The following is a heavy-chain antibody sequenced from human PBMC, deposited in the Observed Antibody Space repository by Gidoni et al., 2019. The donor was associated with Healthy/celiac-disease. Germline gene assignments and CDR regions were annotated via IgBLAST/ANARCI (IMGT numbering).Heavy chain of an antibody. J-gene: IGHJ6*02. D-gene: IGHD3-10*01. Sequence: EVQLVQPGAEVHKPGEPLKLPCKGSGYRFTSYWFGWVRPMPGKGLEWMGIIYPGDSDTRYSPSFQGQVTISADKSISTAYLQGSSLKASDTAMYYCARCNGYYGSGSYYNRRAYYYGMDVWGQGTTVTVSS. CDR1: GYRFTSYW. CDR3: ARCNGYYGSGSYYNRRAYYYGMDV. V-gene: IGHV5-51*01. CDR2: IYPGDSDT.